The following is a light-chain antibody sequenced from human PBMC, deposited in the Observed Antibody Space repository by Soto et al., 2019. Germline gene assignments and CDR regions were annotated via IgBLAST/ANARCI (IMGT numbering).Light chain of an antibody. CDR3: QQRRNSIT. V-gene: IGKV3-11*01. Sequence: EIVLTQSPVTLSLSPGERATLSCRASQSVGSYLAWLQQKPGQAPRLLVYDASKRATGIPGRFSGSGSGTDFTLTISSLEPEDFAVYYCQQRRNSITFGQGTRLEIK. J-gene: IGKJ5*01. CDR2: DAS. CDR1: QSVGSY.